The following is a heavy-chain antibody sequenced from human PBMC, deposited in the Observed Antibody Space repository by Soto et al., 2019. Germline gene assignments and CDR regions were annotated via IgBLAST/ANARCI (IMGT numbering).Heavy chain of an antibody. CDR2: ISYDGSNK. J-gene: IGHJ4*02. V-gene: IGHV3-30-3*01. CDR1: GFTFSSYA. CDR3: ARISGSGWYYFDY. D-gene: IGHD6-19*01. Sequence: GGSLRLSCAASGFTFSSYAMHWVRQAPGKGLEWVAVISYDGSNKYYADSVKGRFTISRDNSKNTLYLQMNSLRAEDTAVYYCARISGSGWYYFDYWGQGTLVTVSS.